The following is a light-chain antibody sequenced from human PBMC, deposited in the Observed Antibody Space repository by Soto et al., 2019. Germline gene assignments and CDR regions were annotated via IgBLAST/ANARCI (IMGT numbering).Light chain of an antibody. CDR3: SSYTTSNTRQIV. CDR1: SSDVGGYNY. J-gene: IGLJ1*01. Sequence: QSALTQPASVSGSPGQSITISCTGTSSDVGGYNYVSWYQHHPGKAPKLMIYDVSNRPSGVSNRFSGSKSGNTASLTISGLRPEDEADSYCSSYTTSNTRQIVFGTGTKVTVL. V-gene: IGLV2-14*03. CDR2: DVS.